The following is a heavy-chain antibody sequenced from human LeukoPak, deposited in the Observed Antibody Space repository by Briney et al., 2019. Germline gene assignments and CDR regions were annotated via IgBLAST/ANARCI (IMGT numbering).Heavy chain of an antibody. D-gene: IGHD3-22*01. J-gene: IGHJ4*02. Sequence: PGGSLRLSCAASGFTFSSYAMSWVRQAPGKGLEWVSAISGSGGSTYYADSVKGRFTISRDNPKNTLYLQMNSLRAEDTAVYYCAKDPNYYDSSGPYYFDYWGQGTLVTVSS. V-gene: IGHV3-23*01. CDR1: GFTFSSYA. CDR2: ISGSGGST. CDR3: AKDPNYYDSSGPYYFDY.